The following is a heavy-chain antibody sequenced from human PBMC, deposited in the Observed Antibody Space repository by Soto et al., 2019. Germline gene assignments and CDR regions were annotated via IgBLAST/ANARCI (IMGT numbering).Heavy chain of an antibody. J-gene: IGHJ6*02. CDR2: ISSSSSYI. CDR3: ARDARWEQWLLNYYYGMDV. Sequence: GGSLRLSCAASGFTFSSYSMNWVRQAPGKGLEWVSSISSSSSYIYYADSVKGRFTISRDNAKNSLYLQMNSLRVEDTAVYYCARDARWEQWLLNYYYGMDVWGQGTTVTVSS. V-gene: IGHV3-21*01. D-gene: IGHD6-19*01. CDR1: GFTFSSYS.